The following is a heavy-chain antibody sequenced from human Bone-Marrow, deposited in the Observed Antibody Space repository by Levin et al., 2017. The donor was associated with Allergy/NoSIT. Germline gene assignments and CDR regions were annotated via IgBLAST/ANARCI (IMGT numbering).Heavy chain of an antibody. Sequence: SLKISCAASGFTFDDYAMHWVRQAPGKGLEWVSGISWNSGSIGYADSVKGRFTISRDNAKNSLYLQMNSLRAEDTALYYCAKVHDSSGHWYFDLWGRGTLVTVSS. CDR2: ISWNSGSI. J-gene: IGHJ2*01. D-gene: IGHD3-22*01. CDR3: AKVHDSSGHWYFDL. CDR1: GFTFDDYA. V-gene: IGHV3-9*01.